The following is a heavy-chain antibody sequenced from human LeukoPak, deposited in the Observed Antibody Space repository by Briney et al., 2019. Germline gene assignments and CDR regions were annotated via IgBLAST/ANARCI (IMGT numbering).Heavy chain of an antibody. CDR1: GFTFSSYA. CDR2: ISGSGGST. J-gene: IGHJ4*02. V-gene: IGHV3-23*01. Sequence: GGSLRLSCAASGFTFSSYAMSWVRQAQGKVLEWVSAISGSGGSTYYADSVKGRFTISRDNSKNALYLKMNSLRPEDTAVYYCAKANPTYYDILTGYYIPVPFDYWGQGTLVTVSS. D-gene: IGHD3-9*01. CDR3: AKANPTYYDILTGYYIPVPFDY.